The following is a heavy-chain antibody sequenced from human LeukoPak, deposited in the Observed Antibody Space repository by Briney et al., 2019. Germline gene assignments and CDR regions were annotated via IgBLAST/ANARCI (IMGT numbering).Heavy chain of an antibody. J-gene: IGHJ4*02. CDR2: LTADGSST. Sequence: GGSLRLSCAASGFTLTTYAMYWVRQAPGKGLVWVSRLTADGSSTIYADSEMGRFTVSRDIAKNTLYLEMNSLRAEDTAVYYCARAQLGTPTDCWGQGTLVTVS. CDR3: ARAQLGTPTDC. V-gene: IGHV3-74*01. D-gene: IGHD1-26*01. CDR1: GFTLTTYA.